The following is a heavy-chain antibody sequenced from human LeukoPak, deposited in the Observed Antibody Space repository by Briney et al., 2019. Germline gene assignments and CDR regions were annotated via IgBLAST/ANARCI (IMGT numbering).Heavy chain of an antibody. CDR2: IYPGDCDT. CDR3: ARMSSSSWYYIDY. CDR1: GYSFTSYW. J-gene: IGHJ4*02. V-gene: IGHV5-51*01. Sequence: GESLKISCKGSGYSFTSYWIGWVRQMPGKGLGGRGIIYPGDCDTRYSPSFEGQVTISADKSISTAYLQWSSLKASDTAMYYCARMSSSSWYYIDYWGQGTLVTVSS. D-gene: IGHD6-13*01.